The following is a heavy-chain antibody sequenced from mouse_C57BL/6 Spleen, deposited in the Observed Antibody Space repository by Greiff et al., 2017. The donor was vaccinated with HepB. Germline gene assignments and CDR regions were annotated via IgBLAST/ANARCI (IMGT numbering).Heavy chain of an antibody. CDR1: GFTFSSYA. V-gene: IGHV5-4*01. CDR2: ISDGGSYT. CDR3: ARDAHNWDGYYFDY. D-gene: IGHD4-1*01. Sequence: EVQLVESGGGLVKPGGSLKLSCAASGFTFSSYAMSWVRQTPEKRLEWVATISDGGSYTYYPDNVKGRFTISRDNAKNNLYLQMSHLKSEDTAMYYCARDAHNWDGYYFDYWGQGTTLTVSS. J-gene: IGHJ2*01.